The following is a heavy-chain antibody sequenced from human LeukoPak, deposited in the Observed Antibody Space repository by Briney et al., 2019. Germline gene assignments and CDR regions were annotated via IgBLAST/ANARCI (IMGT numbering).Heavy chain of an antibody. D-gene: IGHD1-26*01. CDR1: GYSISSGYY. CDR3: ARLSGSYPPGVIQY. CDR2: IYHSGST. J-gene: IGHJ1*01. V-gene: IGHV4-38-2*02. Sequence: PSETLSLTCTVSGYSISSGYYWGWIRQPPGKGLEWIGNIYHSGSTYYNPSLKSRVTISVDTSNNQFSLKLSSVTAADTAVYYCARLSGSYPPGVIQYWGQGTQITVSS.